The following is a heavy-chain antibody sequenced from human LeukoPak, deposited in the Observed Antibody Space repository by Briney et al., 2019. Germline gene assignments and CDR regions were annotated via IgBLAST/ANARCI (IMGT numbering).Heavy chain of an antibody. V-gene: IGHV3-66*01. CDR2: IYSGGIT. Sequence: GGSLRLSCAASGFTVSSNYMSWVRQAPGKGLELVSIIYSGGITYYADSVKGRFTISRDNSKNTLYLQMNSLRAEDTAVYYCAASITMVQGVNDYWGQGTLVTVSS. CDR3: AASITMVQGVNDY. D-gene: IGHD3-10*01. CDR1: GFTVSSNY. J-gene: IGHJ4*02.